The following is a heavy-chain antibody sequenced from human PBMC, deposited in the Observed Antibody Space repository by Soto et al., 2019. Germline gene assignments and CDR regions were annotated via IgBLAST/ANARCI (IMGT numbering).Heavy chain of an antibody. V-gene: IGHV3-23*01. CDR1: GFTFSSYG. CDR3: AREGDRYGTVCFDS. D-gene: IGHD1-1*01. Sequence: EVQLLDSGGGLVQPGGSLRLSCAASGFTFSSYGMSWVRQAPGKGLEWVAGIPVIGERRYYADSVKGRFTISRDNAKNTLYLQINSLRVEDAAVYFCAREGDRYGTVCFDSWGQGTLVTVSS. CDR2: IPVIGERR. J-gene: IGHJ4*02.